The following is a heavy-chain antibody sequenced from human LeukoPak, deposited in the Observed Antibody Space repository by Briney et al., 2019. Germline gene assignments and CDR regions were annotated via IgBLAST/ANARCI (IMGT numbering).Heavy chain of an antibody. CDR1: GYTFTGYY. Sequence: GASVKVSCKASGYTFTGYYMHWVRQTPGQGLEWMGWINPNSGGTNYAQKSQGRVTMTRDTSISTAYMELSRLRSDDTAVYYWAXXXXXRSGLNWFDPWGQGTLVTVSS. V-gene: IGHV1-2*02. CDR3: AXXXXXRSGLNWFDP. CDR2: INPNSGGT. J-gene: IGHJ5*02. D-gene: IGHD6-19*01.